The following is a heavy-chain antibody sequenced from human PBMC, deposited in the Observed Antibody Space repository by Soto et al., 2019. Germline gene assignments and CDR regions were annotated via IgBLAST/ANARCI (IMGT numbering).Heavy chain of an antibody. J-gene: IGHJ5*02. Sequence: SETLSLTCTVSGGSISSYRWSWIRQPAGKGLEWIGEINHSGSTNYNPSLKSRVTISVDTSKNQFSLKLSSVTAADTAVYYCARGRNGGYYDILTGYYMNWFDPWGQGTLVTVSS. D-gene: IGHD3-9*01. CDR1: GGSISSYR. CDR2: INHSGST. V-gene: IGHV4-34*01. CDR3: ARGRNGGYYDILTGYYMNWFDP.